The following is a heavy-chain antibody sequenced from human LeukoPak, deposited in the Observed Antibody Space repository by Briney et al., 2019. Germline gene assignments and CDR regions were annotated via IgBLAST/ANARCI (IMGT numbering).Heavy chain of an antibody. CDR2: MDPNSGNT. Sequence: ASVKVSCKAPGYTFTSYDINWVRQATGQGLEWMGWMDPNSGNTGYAQKFQGRVTMTRNTSINTAYMELSSLRSEDTAVYYCARRGDPYYYDSSGYYQNAFDIWGQGTMVTVSS. D-gene: IGHD3-22*01. V-gene: IGHV1-8*01. CDR1: GYTFTSYD. J-gene: IGHJ3*02. CDR3: ARRGDPYYYDSSGYYQNAFDI.